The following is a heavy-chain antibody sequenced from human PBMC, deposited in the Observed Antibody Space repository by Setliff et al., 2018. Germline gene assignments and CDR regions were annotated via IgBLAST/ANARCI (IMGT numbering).Heavy chain of an antibody. CDR1: GGSISSGSYY. V-gene: IGHV4-61*09. D-gene: IGHD6-13*01. J-gene: IGHJ6*02. Sequence: SETLSLTCTVSGGSISSGSYYWSWIRQPAGKGLEWIGHIYTSGSTNYNPSLKSRVTISVDTSKNQFSLKLSSVTAADTAVYYCARHGYSSSWWNEYYYYYYGMDVWGQGTTVTVSS. CDR2: IYTSGST. CDR3: ARHGYSSSWWNEYYYYYYGMDV.